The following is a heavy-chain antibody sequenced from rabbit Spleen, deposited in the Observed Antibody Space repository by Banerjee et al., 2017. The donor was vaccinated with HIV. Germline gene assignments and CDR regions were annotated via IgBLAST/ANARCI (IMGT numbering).Heavy chain of an antibody. CDR2: IDASGST. CDR3: ARKFSM. J-gene: IGHJ4*01. CDR1: GFSLSNFA. V-gene: IGHV1S36*01. Sequence: QEQLKESGGGLVTPGGSLTLTCTVSGFSLSNFAVSWVRQAPGKGLEWIGIIDASGSTYYASWVNGRFTISKTSTTMDLKMTSLTASDTATYFCARKFSMWGPGTLVTVS.